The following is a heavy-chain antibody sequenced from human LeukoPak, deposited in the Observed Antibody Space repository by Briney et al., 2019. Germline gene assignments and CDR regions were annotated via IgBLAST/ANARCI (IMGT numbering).Heavy chain of an antibody. J-gene: IGHJ4*02. V-gene: IGHV4-30-4*01. CDR1: GASISSGGYY. Sequence: SETLSLTCTVSGASISSGGYYWNWIRKPPGKGLEWIGYIYYIRSTSYSPSLKSRLTISVDTSKNQFSLKLSSVTAADTAVYYCARDGYNSGYFDYWGQGTLVTVSS. CDR2: IYYIRST. D-gene: IGHD5-24*01. CDR3: ARDGYNSGYFDY.